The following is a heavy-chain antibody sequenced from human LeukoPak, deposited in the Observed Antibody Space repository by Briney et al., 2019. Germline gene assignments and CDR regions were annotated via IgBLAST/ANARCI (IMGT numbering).Heavy chain of an antibody. D-gene: IGHD3-3*01. CDR2: IIPIFGTA. V-gene: IGHV1-69*05. Sequence: ASVKASCKASGGTFSSYAISWVRQAPGQGLEWMGGIIPIFGTANYAQKFQGRVTITTDESTSTAYMELSSLRSEDTAVYYCASCSRVLRFLEWSTGYYYYYMDVWGKGTTVTVSS. CDR3: ASCSRVLRFLEWSTGYYYYYMDV. J-gene: IGHJ6*03. CDR1: GGTFSSYA.